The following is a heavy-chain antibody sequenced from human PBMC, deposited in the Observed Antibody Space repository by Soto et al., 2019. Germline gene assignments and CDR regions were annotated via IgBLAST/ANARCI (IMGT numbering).Heavy chain of an antibody. CDR3: ARDSSGWSRYNWFDP. V-gene: IGHV3-30*03. J-gene: IGHJ5*02. CDR2: ISYDGSNK. Sequence: QVQLVESGGGVVQPGRSLRLSCAASGFTFSSYGMHWVRQAPGKGLEWVAVISYDGSNKYYVDSVKGRFTISRDNAKNSLYLQMNSLRAEDTAVYYCARDSSGWSRYNWFDPWGQGTLVTVSS. CDR1: GFTFSSYG. D-gene: IGHD6-19*01.